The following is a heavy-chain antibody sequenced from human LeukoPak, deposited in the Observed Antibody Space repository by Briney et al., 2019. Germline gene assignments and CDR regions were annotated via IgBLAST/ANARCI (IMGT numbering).Heavy chain of an antibody. D-gene: IGHD6-19*01. CDR3: ARGRAVAGWSRYYFDY. J-gene: IGHJ4*02. Sequence: SEALSLTCAVYGGSFSGYYWSWIRQPPGKGLEWIGEINHSGSTNYNPSLKSRVTISVDTSKNQFSLKLSSVTAADTAVYYCARGRAVAGWSRYYFDYWGQGTLVTVSS. CDR1: GGSFSGYY. CDR2: INHSGST. V-gene: IGHV4-34*01.